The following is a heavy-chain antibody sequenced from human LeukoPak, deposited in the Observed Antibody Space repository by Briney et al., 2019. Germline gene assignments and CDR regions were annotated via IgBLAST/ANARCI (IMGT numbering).Heavy chain of an antibody. J-gene: IGHJ4*02. CDR3: ASGRWLQYPFDY. CDR1: GGTFSSYA. D-gene: IGHD5-24*01. V-gene: IGHV1-69*13. CDR2: IIPIFGTA. Sequence: GASVKVSCKASGGTFSSYAISWVRQAPGQGLEWMGGIIPIFGTANYAQKFQGGVTITADESTSTAYMELSSLRSEDTAVYYCASGRWLQYPFDYWGQGTLVTVSS.